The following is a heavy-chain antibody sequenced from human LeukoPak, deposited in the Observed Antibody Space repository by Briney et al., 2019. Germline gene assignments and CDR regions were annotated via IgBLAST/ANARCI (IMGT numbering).Heavy chain of an antibody. J-gene: IGHJ4*02. V-gene: IGHV3-30*04. CDR2: ISYDGSNK. CDR3: ARGPDPLLGYCSGGSCYFFDY. Sequence: QPGRSLRLSCAASGFTFSSYAMHWVRQAPGKGLEWVAVISYDGSNKYYADSVKGRFPISRDNSKNTLYLQMNSLRAEDTAVYYCARGPDPLLGYCSGGSCYFFDYWGQGTLVTVSS. D-gene: IGHD2-15*01. CDR1: GFTFSSYA.